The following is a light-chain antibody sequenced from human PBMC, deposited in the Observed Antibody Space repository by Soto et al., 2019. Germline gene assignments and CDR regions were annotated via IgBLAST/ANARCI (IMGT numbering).Light chain of an antibody. J-gene: IGKJ1*01. CDR3: QQYNSYST. V-gene: IGKV1-5*03. CDR2: KAS. CDR1: QSISSW. Sequence: DIQMTQSPSTLSASVGDRVTITCRASQSISSWLAWYQQKPGKAPKLLIYKASSLESGVPSRFSGSGSGTEFTLTISSLQSDDFATYYCQQYNSYSTFGQGNKVDSK.